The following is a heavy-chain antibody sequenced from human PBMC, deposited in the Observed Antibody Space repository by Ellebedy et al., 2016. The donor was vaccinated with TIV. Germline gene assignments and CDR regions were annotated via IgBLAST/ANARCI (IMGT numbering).Heavy chain of an antibody. J-gene: IGHJ4*02. CDR3: ARATSGFDY. V-gene: IGHV3-13*01. CDR2: ITSAGDT. CDR1: GFTFSSHD. Sequence: PGESLKISCAASGFTFSSHDMHWVRQPTGKGLEWFSGITSAGDTYYLGSVKGRFIISRDSAKNSLYLQMNSLRAEDTAVYYCARATSGFDYWGQGALATVSS. D-gene: IGHD5-24*01.